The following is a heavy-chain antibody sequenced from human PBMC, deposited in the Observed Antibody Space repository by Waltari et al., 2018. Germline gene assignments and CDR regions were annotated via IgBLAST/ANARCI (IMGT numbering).Heavy chain of an antibody. CDR2: MKTDGSEE. CDR1: GFNGTTSW. V-gene: IGHV3-7*03. CDR3: ARDWGFKRFDI. Sequence: EVQLVESGGGLVQPGGSLSLSCGAPGFNGTTSWMNWVRQAPGKGREWVASMKTDGSEEFYVDSVRGRFTISRDNDKNLLFLQMNSLSADDTAVYFCARDWGFKRFDIWGQGTAVTVAS. D-gene: IGHD3-16*01. J-gene: IGHJ3*02.